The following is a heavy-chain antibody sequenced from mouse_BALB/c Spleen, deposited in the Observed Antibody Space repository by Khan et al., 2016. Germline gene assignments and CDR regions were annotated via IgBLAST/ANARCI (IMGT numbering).Heavy chain of an antibody. D-gene: IGHD4-1*01. V-gene: IGHV7-3*02. J-gene: IGHJ4*01. Sequence: EVQLLETGGGLVQPGGSLRLSCATSGFTFTDYYMSWVRQPPGKALEWLGFIRNKANGYTTEYSASVKGRFTISRDNSQSILYLQMNTLRAEDSATYYCARDRWDGMDYWGQGTSVTVSS. CDR1: GFTFTDYY. CDR2: IRNKANGYTT. CDR3: ARDRWDGMDY.